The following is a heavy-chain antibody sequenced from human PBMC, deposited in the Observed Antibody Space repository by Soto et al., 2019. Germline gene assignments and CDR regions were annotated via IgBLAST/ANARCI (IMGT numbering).Heavy chain of an antibody. J-gene: IGHJ4*02. CDR1: GFTFSNYW. CDR2: INSDGSRR. CDR3: ARGPGDYSFDY. D-gene: IGHD4-17*01. Sequence: EVQLVESGGGLVQPGGSLRLSCAASGFTFSNYWMFWVRQAPGKGLVWVSRINSDGSRRDYTDSVKGRFTTSRDNARNTLSLQMSSLRAEDTAVYYCARGPGDYSFDYWGQGPLVTVSS. V-gene: IGHV3-74*01.